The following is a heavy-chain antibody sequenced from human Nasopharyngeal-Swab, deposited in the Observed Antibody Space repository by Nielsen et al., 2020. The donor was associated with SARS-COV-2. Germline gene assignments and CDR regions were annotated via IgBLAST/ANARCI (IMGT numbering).Heavy chain of an antibody. CDR2: ISYDVDKT. V-gene: IGHV3-30-3*01. J-gene: IGHJ3*02. D-gene: IGHD3-10*01. Sequence: GGSLRLSCATSGFTFKSFPMHWVRQGPDKGLERVAVISYDVDKTFYADSVKGRFTVSRDNAKNTLYLQMNSLRAEDTAVYYCAKDKAYTGLITMGTSDAFDIWGQGTMVTVSS. CDR3: AKDKAYTGLITMGTSDAFDI. CDR1: GFTFKSFP.